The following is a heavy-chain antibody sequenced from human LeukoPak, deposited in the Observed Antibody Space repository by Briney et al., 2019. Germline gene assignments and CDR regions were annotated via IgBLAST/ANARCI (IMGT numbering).Heavy chain of an antibody. CDR2: IYYSGST. Sequence: SETLSLTCTVSGGSISSYYWSWIRQPPGKGLEWIGYIYYSGSTNYNPSLKSRVTISVDTSKNQFSLKLSSVTAADTAVYYCARQSVGGVDYWGQGTLVTVSS. CDR1: GGSISSYY. CDR3: ARQSVGGVDY. D-gene: IGHD2-8*02. J-gene: IGHJ4*02. V-gene: IGHV4-59*08.